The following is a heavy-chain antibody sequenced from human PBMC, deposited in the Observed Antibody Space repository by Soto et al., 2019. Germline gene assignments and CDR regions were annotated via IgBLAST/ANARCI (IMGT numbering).Heavy chain of an antibody. V-gene: IGHV3-30-3*01. J-gene: IGHJ6*02. CDR2: ISYDGSNK. Sequence: QVQLVESGGGVVQPGRSLRLSCAASGFTFSSYAMHWVRQAPGKGPEWVAVISYDGSNKYYADSVKGRFTISRDNSKNTLYLQMNGLRAEDTAVYYCARSNGATSYYYYYGMDVWGQGTTVTVSS. CDR1: GFTFSSYA. D-gene: IGHD1-26*01. CDR3: ARSNGATSYYYYYGMDV.